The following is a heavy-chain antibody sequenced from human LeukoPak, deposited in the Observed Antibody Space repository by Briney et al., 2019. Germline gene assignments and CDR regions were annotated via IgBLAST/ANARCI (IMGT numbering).Heavy chain of an antibody. D-gene: IGHD3-3*01. V-gene: IGHV1-69*04. CDR2: IIPIHGIA. CDR1: GGTFSSYA. CDR3: ARGGNCTIFGVPPPMPVDY. J-gene: IGHJ4*02. Sequence: SVKGSCKASGGTFSSYAISWVRRAPGQGLEWMGRIIPIHGIANYAQKFQGRVTITADKSTSTAYMELSSLRSEDTAVYYCARGGNCTIFGVPPPMPVDYWGQGTLVTVSS.